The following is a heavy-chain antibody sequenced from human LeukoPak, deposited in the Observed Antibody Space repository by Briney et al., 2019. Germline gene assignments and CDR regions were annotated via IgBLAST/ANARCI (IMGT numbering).Heavy chain of an antibody. J-gene: IGHJ4*02. D-gene: IGHD3-3*01. CDR1: GFIFSTYS. CDR2: ISSSSAYI. CDR3: ARGHYDFWSGYSRGGYFDY. Sequence: PGGSLRLSCAASGFIFSTYSMNWVRQAPGKGLEWVSSISSSSAYIYYADSVKGRFTISRDNAKKSLYLQMNSLRAEDTAVYYCARGHYDFWSGYSRGGYFDYWGQGTLVTVSS. V-gene: IGHV3-21*01.